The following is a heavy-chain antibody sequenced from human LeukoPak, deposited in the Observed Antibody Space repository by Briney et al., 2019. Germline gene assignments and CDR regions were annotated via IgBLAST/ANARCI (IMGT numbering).Heavy chain of an antibody. V-gene: IGHV3-30*18. Sequence: GGSLRLSCAASGSTFSSYGMHWVRQAPGKGLEWVAVISYDGSNKYYADSVKGRFTISRDNSKNTLYLQMNSLRAEGTAVYYCAKPGSSSWYGAFDYWGQGTLVTVSS. J-gene: IGHJ4*02. D-gene: IGHD6-13*01. CDR3: AKPGSSSWYGAFDY. CDR2: ISYDGSNK. CDR1: GSTFSSYG.